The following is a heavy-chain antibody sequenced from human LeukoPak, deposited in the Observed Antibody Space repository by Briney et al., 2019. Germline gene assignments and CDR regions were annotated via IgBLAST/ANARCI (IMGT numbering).Heavy chain of an antibody. CDR3: AKKGYSYGWRDSYYFDY. V-gene: IGHV3-30*02. J-gene: IGHJ4*02. CDR1: GFTFSTYR. Sequence: GGSLRLSCAASGFTFSTYRMSWVRQAPGKGLEWVAFIRSDGSNKYYADSVKGRFTISRDNSKLYLQMNSLRAEDTAVYFCAKKGYSYGWRDSYYFDYWGQGTLVTVSS. CDR2: IRSDGSNK. D-gene: IGHD6-19*01.